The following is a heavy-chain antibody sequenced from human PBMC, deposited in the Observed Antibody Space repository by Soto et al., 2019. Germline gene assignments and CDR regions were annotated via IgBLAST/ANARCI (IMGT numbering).Heavy chain of an antibody. J-gene: IGHJ4*02. CDR2: IIPIFGTA. D-gene: IGHD5-18*01. V-gene: IGHV1-69*13. CDR1: GGTFSSYG. Sequence: GALMKACCKASGGTFSSYGIRWVRQALGQGLEWMGGIIPIFGTANYAQKFQGRVTITADESTSTAYMELSSLRSEDTAVYYCASGDTAMVTSYFDYWGQGTLVTVSS. CDR3: ASGDTAMVTSYFDY.